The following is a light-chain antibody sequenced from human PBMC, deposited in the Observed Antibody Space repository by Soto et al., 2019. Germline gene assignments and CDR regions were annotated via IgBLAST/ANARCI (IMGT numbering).Light chain of an antibody. Sequence: EIVLTQSPGTLSLSPGERATLSCRASQSVSSSYLAWYQQKPGQAPRLLIYGASSRATGIPGRFSGSGSGTDFTLTISRLEPEDFAVYYCQQDCRSPFTFGPGTKVDIK. CDR2: GAS. J-gene: IGKJ3*01. CDR1: QSVSSSY. CDR3: QQDCRSPFT. V-gene: IGKV3-20*01.